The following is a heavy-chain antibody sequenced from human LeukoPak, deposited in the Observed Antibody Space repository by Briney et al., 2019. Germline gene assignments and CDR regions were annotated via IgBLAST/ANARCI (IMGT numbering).Heavy chain of an antibody. V-gene: IGHV4-39*01. CDR2: IFYSGNT. D-gene: IGHD1-26*01. Sequence: SETLSLTCTVSGGSIGSSNYYWGWIRQPPGKGLEWIGHIFYSGNTYYNPSLKSRVTISVDTSKNQFPQHLSSVTAADTATYYCARRGITYSSSFIAFWGQGTLVTVSS. CDR1: GGSIGSSNYY. CDR3: ARRGITYSSSFIAF. J-gene: IGHJ4*02.